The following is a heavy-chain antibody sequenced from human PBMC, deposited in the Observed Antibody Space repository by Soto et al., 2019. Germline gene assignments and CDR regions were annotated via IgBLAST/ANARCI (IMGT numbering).Heavy chain of an antibody. Sequence: GGSLRLSCAASGFTFSSYSMNWVRQAPGKGLEWVSSISSSSSYIYYADSVKGRFTISRDNAKNSLYLQMNSLRAEDTAVHYCARDGDYDSSGYYYGLDYWGQGTLVTVSS. V-gene: IGHV3-21*01. CDR1: GFTFSSYS. D-gene: IGHD3-22*01. CDR2: ISSSSSYI. CDR3: ARDGDYDSSGYYYGLDY. J-gene: IGHJ4*02.